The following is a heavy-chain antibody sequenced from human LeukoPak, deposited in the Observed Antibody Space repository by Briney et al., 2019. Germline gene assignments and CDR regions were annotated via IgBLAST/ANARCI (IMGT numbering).Heavy chain of an antibody. CDR1: GYTFTSYG. CDR2: ISAYSGNT. Sequence: ASVKVSCKASGYTFTSYGISWVRQAPGQGLEWMGWISAYSGNTNYAQNLQGRVTMTTDTSTSTAYMDLRSLRSDDTAVYYCARVQRGYTYGNVDYWGQGTLVTVSS. D-gene: IGHD5-18*01. CDR3: ARVQRGYTYGNVDY. V-gene: IGHV1-18*01. J-gene: IGHJ4*02.